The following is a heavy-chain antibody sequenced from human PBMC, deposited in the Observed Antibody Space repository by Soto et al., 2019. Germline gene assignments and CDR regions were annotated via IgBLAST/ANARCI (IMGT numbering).Heavy chain of an antibody. J-gene: IGHJ4*01. D-gene: IGHD3-22*01. CDR2: IYCSGLS. CDR1: GGSISSTNHY. V-gene: IGHV4-39*01. CDR3: ARHGYYYDSTGYYYFI. Sequence: DTLSLTCTVSGGSISSTNHYWGWIRQHPGKGLEWIVDIYCSGLSRYKPSLKSRITISVDTSKNQFSLGMRSGTAADTAVYYCARHGYYYDSTGYYYFIWAHGTLVTVYS.